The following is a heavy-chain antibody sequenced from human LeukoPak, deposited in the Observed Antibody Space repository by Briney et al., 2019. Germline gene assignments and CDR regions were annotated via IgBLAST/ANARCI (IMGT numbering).Heavy chain of an antibody. CDR3: AKDRGISNAFDY. Sequence: GGSLRLSCAASGFTFSSYGMSWVRQAPGKGLEWVSAISGSGGSTYYADSVKGRFTISRDNSKNTLYLQMNSLRAEDTAVYYCAKDRGISNAFDYWGQGTLVTVSS. CDR2: ISGSGGST. D-gene: IGHD4-11*01. J-gene: IGHJ4*02. V-gene: IGHV3-23*01. CDR1: GFTFSSYG.